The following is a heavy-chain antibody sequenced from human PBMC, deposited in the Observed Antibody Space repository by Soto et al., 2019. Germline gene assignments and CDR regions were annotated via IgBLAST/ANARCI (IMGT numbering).Heavy chain of an antibody. Sequence: QVQLVESGGGVVQPGRSLRLSCEGSGFIFSNNGMHWVRQAPGKGLEWVAFMSYDGIAKFLADSVKGRFTIFRDNSKSTLFLHMSSLRAEDTAMYYCAIVRVADSPLDHWGQGTLVTVSS. CDR2: MSYDGIAK. CDR3: AIVRVADSPLDH. J-gene: IGHJ4*02. CDR1: GFIFSNNG. V-gene: IGHV3-30*03. D-gene: IGHD3-10*02.